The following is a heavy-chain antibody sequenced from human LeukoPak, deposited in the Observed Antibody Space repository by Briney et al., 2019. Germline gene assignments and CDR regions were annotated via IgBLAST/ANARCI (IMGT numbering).Heavy chain of an antibody. V-gene: IGHV3-7*01. CDR3: ARDRLLWFV. CDR2: INQDGSQK. CDR1: GFTFSNHG. Sequence: PGGSLRLSCAASGFTFSNHGMSWVRQAPGKGLEWVANINQDGSQKYYVDSVKGRFTISRDNAKNSLYLHMNRLRAEDTAVYYCARDRLLWFVWGKGITVTISS. D-gene: IGHD3-10*01. J-gene: IGHJ6*04.